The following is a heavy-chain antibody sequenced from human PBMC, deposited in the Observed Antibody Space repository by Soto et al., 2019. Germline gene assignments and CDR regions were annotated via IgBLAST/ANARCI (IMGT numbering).Heavy chain of an antibody. CDR3: ARGYYGSGTFNY. Sequence: SETLSLTCTVSGGSLSSGSYCWSWIRQPPGKGLEWIGYIYYIGSTNYNPPLKSRVTMSVDTSKNQFSLKLSSVTAADTAIYYCARGYYGSGTFNYWGRGTLVTVSS. V-gene: IGHV4-61*01. J-gene: IGHJ4*02. D-gene: IGHD3-10*01. CDR1: GGSLSSGSYC. CDR2: IYYIGST.